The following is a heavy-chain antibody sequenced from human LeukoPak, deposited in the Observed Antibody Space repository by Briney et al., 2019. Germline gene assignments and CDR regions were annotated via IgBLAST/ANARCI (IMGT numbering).Heavy chain of an antibody. CDR3: ARVLGLYNLDY. Sequence: PSETLSLTCTVSGGSISSYYWSWIRQPPGKGLEWIGYIYYSGSTNYNPSLKSRVTISVDTSKNQFSLKLSSVTAADPAVYHCARVLGLYNLDYGGRGPWVTV. D-gene: IGHD2/OR15-2a*01. CDR1: GGSISSYY. J-gene: IGHJ4*02. V-gene: IGHV4-59*01. CDR2: IYYSGST.